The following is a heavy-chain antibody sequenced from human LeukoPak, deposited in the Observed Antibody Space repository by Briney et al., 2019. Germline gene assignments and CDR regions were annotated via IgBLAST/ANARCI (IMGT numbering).Heavy chain of an antibody. Sequence: GASVKVSCKASGYTFTSYDINWVRQATGQGLEWMGWMDPISGNTGYAQKFQGRVTMTRNTSISTAYMELSSLRSEDTAVYYCARGVDTAMVPHYMDVWGKGTTVTVSS. D-gene: IGHD5-18*01. CDR2: MDPISGNT. CDR1: GYTFTSYD. J-gene: IGHJ6*03. V-gene: IGHV1-8*01. CDR3: ARGVDTAMVPHYMDV.